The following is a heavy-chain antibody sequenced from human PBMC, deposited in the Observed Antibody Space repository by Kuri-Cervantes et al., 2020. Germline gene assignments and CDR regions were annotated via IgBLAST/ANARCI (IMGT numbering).Heavy chain of an antibody. D-gene: IGHD3-10*01. CDR1: GYTFTGYY. CDR2: INPNSGGT. J-gene: IGHJ1*01. V-gene: IGHV1-2*02. CDR3: ARLGLNMVRGVILYFQH. Sequence: ASVKDSCKASGYTFTGYYMHWVRQAPGQGLEWMGWINPNSGGTNYAQKFQGRVTMTRDTSISTAYMELSRLRSNDTAVYYCARLGLNMVRGVILYFQHWGQGTLVTVSS.